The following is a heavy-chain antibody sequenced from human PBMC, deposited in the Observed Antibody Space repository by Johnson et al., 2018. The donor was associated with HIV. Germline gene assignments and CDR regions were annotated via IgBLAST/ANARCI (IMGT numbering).Heavy chain of an antibody. CDR2: ISYDGNTN. V-gene: IGHV3-30*04. D-gene: IGHD1-26*01. CDR3: AVLGGGIAGTFDV. J-gene: IGHJ3*01. Sequence: QVQLVESGGGVVQPGRSLRLSCVASGFTFRSYAIHWVRQAPGKGLEWVAVISYDGNTNCYADSLKGRFTISRDNFRDTLYLQRNSLRREDTALYYCAVLGGGIAGTFDVWGQGTMVTGSS. CDR1: GFTFRSYA.